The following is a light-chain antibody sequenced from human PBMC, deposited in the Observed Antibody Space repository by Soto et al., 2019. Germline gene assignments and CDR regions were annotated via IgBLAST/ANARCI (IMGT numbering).Light chain of an antibody. CDR2: GAS. CDR1: QSVSTS. V-gene: IGKV3-20*01. CDR3: QQYGSSPRP. Sequence: EILMTQSPATLSVSPGESATFSCRASQSVSTSLAWYQQKPGQAPRLLIYGASTRATGIPDRFSGSGSGTDFTLTISRLEPEDFAVYYCQQYGSSPRPFGQGTKVDVK. J-gene: IGKJ1*01.